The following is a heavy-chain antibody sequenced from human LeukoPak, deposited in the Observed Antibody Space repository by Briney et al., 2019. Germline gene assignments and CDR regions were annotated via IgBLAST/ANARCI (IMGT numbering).Heavy chain of an antibody. CDR1: GGSISSSSYY. V-gene: IGHV4-39*07. CDR2: IYYSGST. J-gene: IGHJ4*02. D-gene: IGHD1-26*01. Sequence: SETLSLTCTVSGGSISSSSYYWGWIRQPPGKGLEWIGSIYYSGSTYYNPSLKSRVTISVDTSKNQFSLKLSSVTAADTAVYYCARASGPIVGATGVDYWGQGTLVTVSS. CDR3: ARASGPIVGATGVDY.